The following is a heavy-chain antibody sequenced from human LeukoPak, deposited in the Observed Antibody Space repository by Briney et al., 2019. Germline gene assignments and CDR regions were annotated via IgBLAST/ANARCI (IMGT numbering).Heavy chain of an antibody. CDR1: GFTFGSYA. CDR2: ISGSGGST. Sequence: PGGSLRLSCAASGFTFGSYAMSWVRQAPGKGLEWVSVISGSGGSTCYADSVKGRFTISRDNSKNTLYLQMNSLRAEDTAVYYCAKDYCSGGSCYSGHEYWGQGTLVTVSS. CDR3: AKDYCSGGSCYSGHEY. J-gene: IGHJ4*02. V-gene: IGHV3-23*01. D-gene: IGHD2-15*01.